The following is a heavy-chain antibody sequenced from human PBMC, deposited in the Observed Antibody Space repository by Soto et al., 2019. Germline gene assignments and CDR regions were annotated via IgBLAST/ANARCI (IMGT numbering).Heavy chain of an antibody. CDR3: AKDGLGFGELPYSDY. Sequence: EVQLLESGGGLVQPGGSLRLSCAASGFTFSSYAMSWVRQAPGKGLEWVSAISGSGGSTYYADSVKGRFTISRDNSKNTLYMQMNSLRAEDTAVDYCAKDGLGFGELPYSDYWGQGTLVTVSS. J-gene: IGHJ4*02. D-gene: IGHD3-10*01. CDR2: ISGSGGST. CDR1: GFTFSSYA. V-gene: IGHV3-23*01.